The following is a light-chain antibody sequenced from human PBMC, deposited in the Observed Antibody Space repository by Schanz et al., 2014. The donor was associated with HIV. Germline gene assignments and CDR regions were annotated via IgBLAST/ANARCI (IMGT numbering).Light chain of an antibody. V-gene: IGLV4-69*01. CDR3: QTWDTGIWL. CDR2: LNSDGSH. J-gene: IGLJ2*01. CDR1: SGHSSYA. Sequence: QLVLTQSPSASASLGASVKLTCTLSSGHSSYAIAWHQQQPEKGPRYLMKLNSDGSHSKGDGIPDRFSGSSSGAERYLTISSLQSEDEADYYCQTWDTGIWLFAGGTKLTVL.